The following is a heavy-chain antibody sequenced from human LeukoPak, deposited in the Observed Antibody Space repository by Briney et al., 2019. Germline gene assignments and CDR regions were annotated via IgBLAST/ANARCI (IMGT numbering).Heavy chain of an antibody. J-gene: IGHJ3*02. Sequence: GGSLRLSCATSQFNFNNFGMTWVRQAPGKGLEWVSSISGSGGSTQYADSVQGRFAISRDNSKNTLYLQMNSLRAEDTAVYYCAKDPNGDYIGTFDIWGQGTMVTVSS. V-gene: IGHV3-23*01. CDR1: QFNFNNFG. D-gene: IGHD4-17*01. CDR2: ISGSGGST. CDR3: AKDPNGDYIGTFDI.